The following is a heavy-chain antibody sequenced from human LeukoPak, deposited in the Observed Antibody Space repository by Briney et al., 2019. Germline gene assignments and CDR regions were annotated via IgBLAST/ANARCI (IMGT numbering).Heavy chain of an antibody. V-gene: IGHV3-48*01. Sequence: GGSLRLSCAASEFTFSSYAMNWVRQAPGKGLEWVSYISSSSSTIYYADSVKGRFTISRDNAKNSLYLQMNSLRAEDTAVCYCARGSTYYDSSGQVPFDYWGQGTLVTVSS. CDR2: ISSSSSTI. CDR1: EFTFSSYA. CDR3: ARGSTYYDSSGQVPFDY. J-gene: IGHJ4*02. D-gene: IGHD3-22*01.